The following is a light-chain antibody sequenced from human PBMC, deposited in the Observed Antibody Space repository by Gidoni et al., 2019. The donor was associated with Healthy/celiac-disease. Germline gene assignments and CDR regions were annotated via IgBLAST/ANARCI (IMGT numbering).Light chain of an antibody. CDR1: QSVSSSY. CDR2: GAS. J-gene: IGKJ2*01. Sequence: ELVLTQSPGTLSLSPGERATLPCRASQSVSSSYLAWYQQKPGQAPRLLLYGASSRATGIPDRCSGSGSGTDFTLTISRLEPEDVAVFYCQQYGTSLYTFGQGTKVEIK. CDR3: QQYGTSLYT. V-gene: IGKV3-20*01.